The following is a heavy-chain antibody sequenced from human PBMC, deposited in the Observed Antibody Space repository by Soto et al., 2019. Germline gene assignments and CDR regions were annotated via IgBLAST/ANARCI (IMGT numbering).Heavy chain of an antibody. D-gene: IGHD3-10*01. CDR1: GGTFSSYA. Sequence: SVKVSCKASGGTFSSYAISWVRQAPGQGLEWMGGIIPIFGTANYAQKFQGRVTITADESTSTAYMELSSLRSEDTAVYYCTVKGPTEYYYYGMDVWGQGTTVTVSS. CDR2: IIPIFGTA. V-gene: IGHV1-69*13. CDR3: TVKGPTEYYYYGMDV. J-gene: IGHJ6*02.